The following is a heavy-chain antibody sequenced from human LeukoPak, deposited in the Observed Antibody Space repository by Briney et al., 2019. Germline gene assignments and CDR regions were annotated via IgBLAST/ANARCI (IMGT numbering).Heavy chain of an antibody. CDR1: GFTFSSYG. Sequence: GGSLRLSCAASGFTFSSYGMSWVRQAPGKGLEWVSGINWNGGSTGYADSVKGRFTISRDNAKNSLYLQMNSLRAEDTALYYCARGKASVADNYYYMDVWGKGTTVTVSS. V-gene: IGHV3-20*04. J-gene: IGHJ6*03. D-gene: IGHD6-19*01. CDR2: INWNGGST. CDR3: ARGKASVADNYYYMDV.